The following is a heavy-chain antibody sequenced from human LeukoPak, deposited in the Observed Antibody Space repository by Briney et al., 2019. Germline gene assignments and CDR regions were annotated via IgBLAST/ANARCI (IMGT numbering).Heavy chain of an antibody. D-gene: IGHD2-8*01. V-gene: IGHV4-39*07. CDR2: IYYSGST. CDR1: GGSISSSSYY. CDR3: AKDTNYDPRGLDY. Sequence: SETLSLTCTVSGGSISSSSYYWGWIRQPPGKGLEWIGSIYYSGSTYYNPSLKSRVTISVDTSKNQFSLKLSSVTAADTAVYYCAKDTNYDPRGLDYWGQGTLVTVSS. J-gene: IGHJ4*02.